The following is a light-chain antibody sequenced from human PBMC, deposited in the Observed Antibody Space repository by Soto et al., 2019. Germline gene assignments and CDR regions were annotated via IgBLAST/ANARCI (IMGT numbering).Light chain of an antibody. CDR2: EDI. CDR1: SSDVGSYSL. Sequence: QSVLTQPASVSGSPGQSITISCTGTSSDVGSYSLLSWYQHHPGKAPKLIIYEDIKGPSGVSNRFSGSKSGNTASLGISGLQAEDEADYYCYTYAGGSTYLVGTGTKFTVL. CDR3: YTYAGGSTYL. J-gene: IGLJ1*01. V-gene: IGLV2-23*01.